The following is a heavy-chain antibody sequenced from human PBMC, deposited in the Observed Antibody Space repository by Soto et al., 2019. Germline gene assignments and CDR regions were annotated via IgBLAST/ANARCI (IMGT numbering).Heavy chain of an antibody. CDR2: INHSGST. CDR3: ERDSGYRSGWYNSAY. V-gene: IGHV4-34*01. J-gene: IGHJ1*01. CDR1: GGSCSGYC. D-gene: IGHD6-19*01. Sequence: TSVTLCVTCAVEGGSCSGYCGSWIRQPPGKGLEWIGEINHSGSTNYNPSLKRRVTISVDTSKNQFSLKLSTVTAADTAVSYCERDSGYRSGWYNSAYWGNGTLVTVSS.